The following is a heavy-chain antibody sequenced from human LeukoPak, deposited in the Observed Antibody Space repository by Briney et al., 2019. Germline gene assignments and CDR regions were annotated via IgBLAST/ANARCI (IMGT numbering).Heavy chain of an antibody. V-gene: IGHV3-43*01. CDR2: AGWAGGTT. D-gene: IGHD3-10*02. Sequence: GGSLRLSCATSGFNFDRYTIHWVRQAPGKGLEWVSLAGWAGGTTFYSDSVRSRFTISRDSGRKSVYLQMNSLTTDDTAFYFCAKELDTMFFDYWGQGALVIVSS. J-gene: IGHJ4*02. CDR3: AKELDTMFFDY. CDR1: GFNFDRYT.